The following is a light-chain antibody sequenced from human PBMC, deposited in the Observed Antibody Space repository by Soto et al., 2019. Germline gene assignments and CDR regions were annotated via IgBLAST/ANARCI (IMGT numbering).Light chain of an antibody. J-gene: IGKJ1*01. CDR1: QSVSSSY. V-gene: IGKV3-20*01. CDR2: GAS. CDR3: QSYGTSRT. Sequence: EMVLTQSPGTLSLSPGERATLSCRASQSVSSSYLAWYQQKPGQAPRLLIYGASSRATGVPDRFGGSGSGTDFTLTISRLEPADFAVYYCQSYGTSRTVGQGTKVDIK.